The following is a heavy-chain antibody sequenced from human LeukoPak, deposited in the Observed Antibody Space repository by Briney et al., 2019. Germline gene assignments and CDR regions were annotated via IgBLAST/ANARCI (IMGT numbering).Heavy chain of an antibody. V-gene: IGHV4-59*08. CDR2: IYYSGST. CDR3: ARHYYGSGSYRWFDP. CDR1: GGSITSDY. D-gene: IGHD3-10*01. Sequence: PSETLCLTCTVSGGSITSDYWSWIRQPPGKGLEWIGYIYYSGSTNYNPSLKTRVPISVDTPTNQFSLRRTSVTAADTAVYYCARHYYGSGSYRWFDPWGQGTLVTVSS. J-gene: IGHJ5*02.